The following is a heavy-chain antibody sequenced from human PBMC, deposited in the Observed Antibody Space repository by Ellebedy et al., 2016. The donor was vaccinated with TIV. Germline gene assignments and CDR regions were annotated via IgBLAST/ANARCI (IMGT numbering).Heavy chain of an antibody. CDR3: AHSFVSSTSWAGGMDV. Sequence: SETLSLTXTVSGGSISSSNWWSWVRQPPGKGLEWIGEISQSGSTRYIPSLKSRVTISIDKSKNQFSLKLSSVTAADTAVYYCAHSFVSSTSWAGGMDVWGQGTTVTVSS. D-gene: IGHD2-2*01. CDR1: GGSISSSNW. CDR2: ISQSGST. J-gene: IGHJ6*02. V-gene: IGHV4-4*02.